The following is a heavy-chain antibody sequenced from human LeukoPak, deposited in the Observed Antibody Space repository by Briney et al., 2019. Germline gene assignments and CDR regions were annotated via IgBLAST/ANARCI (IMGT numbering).Heavy chain of an antibody. CDR2: INPSGGST. CDR3: ARGPLSITIFGVVITGGYFDY. Sequence: ASVKVSCKASGYTFTSYYMHWVRQAPGQGLEWMGIINPSGGSTSYAQKFQGRVTMTMDTSTSTVYMELSSLRSEDTAVYYCARGPLSITIFGVVITGGYFDYWGQGTLVTVSS. J-gene: IGHJ4*02. CDR1: GYTFTSYY. V-gene: IGHV1-46*01. D-gene: IGHD3-3*01.